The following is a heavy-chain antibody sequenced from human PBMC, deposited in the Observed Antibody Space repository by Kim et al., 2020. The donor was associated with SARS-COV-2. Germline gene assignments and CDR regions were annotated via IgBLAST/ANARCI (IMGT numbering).Heavy chain of an antibody. J-gene: IGHJ4*02. CDR1: GFTFSNYA. CDR3: AKLRIVRGLGAGGVFDY. V-gene: IGHV3-23*01. D-gene: IGHD2-8*02. CDR2: ISGTSDTT. Sequence: GGSLRLSCTASGFTFSNYAMSWVRQAPGKGLEWVSAISGTSDTTYYADSVKGRLSISRDNSKNTLYLQMNSLRGDDTAVYYCAKLRIVRGLGAGGVFDYWGQGTLVTVSS.